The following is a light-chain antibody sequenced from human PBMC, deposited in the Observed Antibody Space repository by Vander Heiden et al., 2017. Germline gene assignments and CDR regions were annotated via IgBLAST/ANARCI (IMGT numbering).Light chain of an antibody. Sequence: QSALTQPASVSGSPGQSITISCTGTSSDVGACNYVSWYQQNPGKAPKLIIYEVSNRPSGVSDRFSGSNSGNTASLTISGLQAEDEADYYCSSYTRINTLVIFGGGTKVTVL. CDR1: SSDVGACNY. V-gene: IGLV2-14*01. J-gene: IGLJ2*01. CDR2: EVS. CDR3: SSYTRINTLVI.